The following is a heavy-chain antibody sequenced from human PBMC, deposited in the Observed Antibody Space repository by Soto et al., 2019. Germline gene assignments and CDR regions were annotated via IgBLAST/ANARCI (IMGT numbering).Heavy chain of an antibody. D-gene: IGHD2-21*02. J-gene: IGHJ4*02. CDR3: ARGGYCGGGCYLGLDY. CDR1: GGSVSSGSYY. V-gene: IGHV4-61*01. CDR2: IYYSGST. Sequence: SETLSLTCTVSGGSVSSGSYYWSWIRQPPGKGLEWIGYIYYSGSTNYNPSLKSRVTISVDTSKNQFSLKLSSVTAADTAVYYCARGGYCGGGCYLGLDYWGQGTLVTVSS.